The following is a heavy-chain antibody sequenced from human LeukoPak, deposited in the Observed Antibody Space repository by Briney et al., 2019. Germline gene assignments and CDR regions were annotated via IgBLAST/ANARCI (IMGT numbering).Heavy chain of an antibody. Sequence: GRSLRLSCAASGFTFSSYGMHWVRQAPGKGLEWVAVIWYDGSNKYYADSVKGRFTISRDNSKNTLYLQMNSLRDEDTAVYYCARDLITMIVVANSGMDVWGQGTTVTVSS. J-gene: IGHJ6*02. V-gene: IGHV3-33*01. CDR2: IWYDGSNK. CDR1: GFTFSSYG. D-gene: IGHD3-22*01. CDR3: ARDLITMIVVANSGMDV.